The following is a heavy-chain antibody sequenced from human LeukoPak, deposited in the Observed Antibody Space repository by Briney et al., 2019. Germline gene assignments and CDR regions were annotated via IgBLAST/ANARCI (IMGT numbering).Heavy chain of an antibody. CDR2: ISSSSSYI. V-gene: IGHV3-21*01. CDR1: GFTFSSYS. J-gene: IGHJ4*02. Sequence: NPGGSLRLSCAASGFTFSSYSMNWVRQAPGKGLEWVSSISSSSSYIYYADSVKGRFTISRDNAENSLYLQMNSLRAEDTAVYYCARDIYCTNTVCYFDSWGQGTLVTASS. CDR3: ARDIYCTNTVCYFDS. D-gene: IGHD2-8*01.